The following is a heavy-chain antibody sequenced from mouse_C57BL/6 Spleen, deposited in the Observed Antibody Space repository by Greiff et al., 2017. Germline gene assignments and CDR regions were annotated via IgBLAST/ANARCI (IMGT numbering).Heavy chain of an antibody. J-gene: IGHJ1*03. CDR3: ARGFITTVVADWYFDV. CDR2: IDPSDSYT. Sequence: QVQLQQPGAELVKPGASVKLSCKASGYTFTSYWMQWVKQRPGQGLEWIGEIDPSDSYTNYNQKFKGKATLTVDTSSSTAYMQLSSLTSEDSAVYYCARGFITTVVADWYFDVWGTGTTVTVSS. V-gene: IGHV1-50*01. CDR1: GYTFTSYW. D-gene: IGHD1-1*01.